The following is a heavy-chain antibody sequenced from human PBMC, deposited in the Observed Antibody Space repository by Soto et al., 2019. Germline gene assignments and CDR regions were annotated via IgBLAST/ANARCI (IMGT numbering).Heavy chain of an antibody. Sequence: ASVKVSCKASGYTFTSYGISWVRQAPGQGLEWMGWISAYNGNTNYAQKLQGRVTMTTDTSTSTAYMELRSLRSDDTAVYYCAGDLDYYDSSGYADYWGQGTLVTVSS. V-gene: IGHV1-18*01. CDR3: AGDLDYYDSSGYADY. CDR2: ISAYNGNT. J-gene: IGHJ4*02. CDR1: GYTFTSYG. D-gene: IGHD3-22*01.